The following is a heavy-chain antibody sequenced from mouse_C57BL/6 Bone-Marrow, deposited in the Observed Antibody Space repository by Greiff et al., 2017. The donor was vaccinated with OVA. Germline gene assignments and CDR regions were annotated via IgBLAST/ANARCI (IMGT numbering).Heavy chain of an antibody. CDR1: GYTFTSYW. J-gene: IGHJ3*01. CDR2: IDPSDSYT. V-gene: IGHV1-69*01. CDR3: AVGFAY. Sequence: QVQLQQPGAELVMPGASVKLSCKASGYTFTSYWMHWVKQRPGQGLEWIGEIDPSDSYTNYNQKFKGKSTLTVDKSSSTAYVQLGSLTSEDSAVYYCAVGFAYWGQGTLVTVAA.